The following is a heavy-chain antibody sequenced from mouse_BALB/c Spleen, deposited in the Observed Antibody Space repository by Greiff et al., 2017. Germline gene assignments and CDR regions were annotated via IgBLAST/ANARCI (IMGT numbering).Heavy chain of an antibody. CDR3: ARRYGYAMDY. CDR2: IYPGNGDT. D-gene: IGHD2-14*01. V-gene: IGHV1-12*01. J-gene: IGHJ4*01. CDR1: GYTFTSYN. Sequence: QVQLQQPGAELVKPGASVKMYCKASGYTFTSYNMHWVKQTPGQGLEWIGAIYPGNGDTSYNQKFKGKATLTADKSSSTAYMQLSSLTSEDSAVYYCARRYGYAMDYWGQGTSVTVSS.